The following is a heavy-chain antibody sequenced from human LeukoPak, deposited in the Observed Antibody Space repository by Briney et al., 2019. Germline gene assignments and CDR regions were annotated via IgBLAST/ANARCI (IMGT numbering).Heavy chain of an antibody. J-gene: IGHJ6*03. CDR1: GGSISGYF. CDR2: IYTSVNT. V-gene: IGHV4-4*07. D-gene: IGHD6-6*01. CDR3: AREGQLALFGYYYYYYMDV. Sequence: SETLSLTCTVSGGSISGYFWNWIRQPAGKGLEWIGRIYTSVNTNYNPSLKSRVTMSLDTSRNQFSLKLSSVTAADTAVYYCAREGQLALFGYYYYYYMDVWGKGTTVTVSS.